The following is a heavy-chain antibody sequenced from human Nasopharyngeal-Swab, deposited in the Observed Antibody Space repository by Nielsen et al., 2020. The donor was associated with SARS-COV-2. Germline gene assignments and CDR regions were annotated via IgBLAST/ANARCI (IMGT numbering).Heavy chain of an antibody. Sequence: GESLKISCAASGFTFSSSAMHWVRQAPGKGLEWVAVISYDGINKYYADSVKGRFTISRDNSKNTLYLQMNSLRAEDTAVYYCARDKEVVVAATPLDYWGQGTLVTVSS. V-gene: IGHV3-30-3*01. J-gene: IGHJ4*02. D-gene: IGHD2-15*01. CDR1: GFTFSSSA. CDR2: ISYDGINK. CDR3: ARDKEVVVAATPLDY.